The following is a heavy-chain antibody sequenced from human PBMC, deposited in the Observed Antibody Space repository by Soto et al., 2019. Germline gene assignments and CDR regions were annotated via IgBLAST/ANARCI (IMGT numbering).Heavy chain of an antibody. V-gene: IGHV1-69*15. CDR3: AREGYTFGPGAVRGAFDI. CDR1: GGTFGSNA. J-gene: IGHJ3*02. Sequence: QVQLVQSETEVRKPGSSVKVSCKAPGGTFGSNAISWVRQAPGQGLEWMGNIIPIFGTTKNAQNFQDRVTVTADESTNTAYMELSSPTSEDTAIYYCAREGYTFGPGAVRGAFDIWGQGTMVTVSS. D-gene: IGHD1-1*01. CDR2: IIPIFGTT.